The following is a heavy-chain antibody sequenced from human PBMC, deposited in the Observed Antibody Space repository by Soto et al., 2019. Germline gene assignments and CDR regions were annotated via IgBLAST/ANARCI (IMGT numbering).Heavy chain of an antibody. Sequence: QVQLVQSGAEVKSPGSSVKVSCESSGGTFSSLGCTWVRQAPGQVLEWMGGIIPISGRTTFAPKFLGRVTITADESKRTTYMELTALTSDDTAIYYCATRGTQGRWLEFADYWGQGTLVTVSS. CDR2: IIPISGRT. CDR1: GGTFSSLG. V-gene: IGHV1-69*01. D-gene: IGHD5-12*01. CDR3: ATRGTQGRWLEFADY. J-gene: IGHJ4*02.